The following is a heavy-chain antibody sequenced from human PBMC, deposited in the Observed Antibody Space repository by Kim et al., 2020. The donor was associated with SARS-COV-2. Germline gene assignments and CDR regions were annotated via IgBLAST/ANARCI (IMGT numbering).Heavy chain of an antibody. D-gene: IGHD3-22*01. CDR2: INPNSGGT. J-gene: IGHJ4*02. CDR1: GYTFTGYY. Sequence: ASVKVSCKASGYTFTGYYMHWVRQAPGQGLEWMGWINPNSGGTNYAQKFQGRVTMTRDTSISTAYMELSRLRSDDTAVYYCARELGTDSYFDYWGQGTLVTVSS. V-gene: IGHV1-2*02. CDR3: ARELGTDSYFDY.